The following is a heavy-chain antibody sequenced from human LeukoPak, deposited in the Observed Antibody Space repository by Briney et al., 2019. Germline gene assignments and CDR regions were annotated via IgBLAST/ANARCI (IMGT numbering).Heavy chain of an antibody. Sequence: SETLSLTCTVSGCSLGSYYWGWIRQPAGKGLEWIGRIYTSGSTTYNPSLRSRVTISVDISKNHFSLKLTSVTAADTAVYYCARLSNHYDSEGYYYAFDKWGQGTLVTVSS. CDR1: GCSLGSYY. J-gene: IGHJ4*02. CDR2: IYTSGST. D-gene: IGHD3-22*01. CDR3: ARLSNHYDSEGYYYAFDK. V-gene: IGHV4-4*07.